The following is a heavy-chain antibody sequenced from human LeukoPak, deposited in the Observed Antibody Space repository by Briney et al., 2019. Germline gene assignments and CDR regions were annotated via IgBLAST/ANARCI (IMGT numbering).Heavy chain of an antibody. CDR1: GGSFSGYY. CDR2: INHSGST. Sequence: SETLSLTCAVYGGSFSGYYWSWIRQPPGKGLEWIGEINHSGSTNYNPSLKSRGTISVDTSKNQFSLKLSSVTAADTAVYYCARLRAVTRSSSWLQVRRRFDYWGQGTLVTVSS. V-gene: IGHV4-34*01. J-gene: IGHJ4*02. D-gene: IGHD6-13*01. CDR3: ARLRAVTRSSSWLQVRRRFDY.